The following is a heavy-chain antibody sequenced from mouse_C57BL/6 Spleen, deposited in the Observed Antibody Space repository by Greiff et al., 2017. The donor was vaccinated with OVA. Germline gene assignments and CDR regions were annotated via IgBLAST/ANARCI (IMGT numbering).Heavy chain of an antibody. CDR1: GYAFTNYL. CDR3: ARRGDYSIFDY. V-gene: IGHV1-54*01. J-gene: IGHJ2*01. D-gene: IGHD2-5*01. CDR2: IDPGSGGT. Sequence: QVQLQQSGAELVRPGTSVKVSCKASGYAFTNYLIEWVKQRPGQGLEWIGVIDPGSGGTIYNEKFKGKATLTADKSSSTAYMQLSSLKSEDSAVYFCARRGDYSIFDYWGQGTTLTVSS.